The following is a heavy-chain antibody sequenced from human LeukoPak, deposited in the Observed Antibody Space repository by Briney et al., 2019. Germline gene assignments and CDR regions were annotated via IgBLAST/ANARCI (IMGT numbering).Heavy chain of an antibody. Sequence: GGSVTLSCPASGFTFDDYALHWVRQAPWKGLDWVSGISWNSGSIGYADSVKGRFTISRDNAKNSLYLQMNSLRAEGTALYYCAKDYSSGLYGYFDFWGQGTLVTVSS. D-gene: IGHD6-19*01. CDR2: ISWNSGSI. J-gene: IGHJ4*02. CDR1: GFTFDDYA. V-gene: IGHV3-9*01. CDR3: AKDYSSGLYGYFDF.